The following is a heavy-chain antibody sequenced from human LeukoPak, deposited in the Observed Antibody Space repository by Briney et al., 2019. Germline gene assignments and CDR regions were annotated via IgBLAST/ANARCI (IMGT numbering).Heavy chain of an antibody. V-gene: IGHV1-18*01. CDR1: GYTFTNSD. J-gene: IGHJ5*02. CDR3: ARDPYHRLGPPLDL. CDR2: ISTSNGDT. D-gene: IGHD1-14*01. Sequence: ASVKVSCKASGYTFTNSDITWVRQAPGQGLEWMGRISTSNGDTNYAAKLQGRVTMTTDTSTSTVYMELGSQTFDDTAVYFCARDPYHRLGPPLDLWGQGTLVTVSS.